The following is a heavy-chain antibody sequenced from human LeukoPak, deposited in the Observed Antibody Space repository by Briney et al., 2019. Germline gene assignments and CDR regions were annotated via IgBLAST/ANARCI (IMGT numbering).Heavy chain of an antibody. CDR2: ISSSSNYI. CDR3: ARDAYYYDSSGSGYYYGMDV. V-gene: IGHV3-21*04. D-gene: IGHD3-22*01. CDR1: GFTFNSYD. J-gene: IGHJ6*02. Sequence: GGSLRLSCAASGFTFNSYDMHWVREAPGKGLEWVSSISSSSNYIYYADSMKGRFTISRDYAKNSLYLQMNSLRAEDTAVYYCARDAYYYDSSGSGYYYGMDVWGQGTTVTVSS.